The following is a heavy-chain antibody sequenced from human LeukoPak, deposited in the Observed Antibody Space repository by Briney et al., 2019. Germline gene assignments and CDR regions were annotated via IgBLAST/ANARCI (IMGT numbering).Heavy chain of an antibody. CDR1: GGSISSYY. CDR2: IYYSGST. CDR3: ARVPTYTNHFDY. D-gene: IGHD4-11*01. Sequence: SETLSLTCTVSGGSISSYYWSWIRQPPGKGLERIGYIYYSGSTNYNPSLKSRVTISVDTSKNQFSLKLSSVTAADTAVYYCARVPTYTNHFDYWGQGTLVTVSS. V-gene: IGHV4-59*01. J-gene: IGHJ4*02.